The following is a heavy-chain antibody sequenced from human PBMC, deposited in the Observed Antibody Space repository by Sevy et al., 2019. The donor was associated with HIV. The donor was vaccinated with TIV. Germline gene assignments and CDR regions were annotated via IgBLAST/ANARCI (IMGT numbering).Heavy chain of an antibody. CDR1: GLTFDNYS. V-gene: IGHV3-9*01. CDR3: AKVRYSGRLGAFDY. Sequence: GGSLRLSCVVSGLTFDNYSMHWVRAVPGKGLEWVSGISWNSNSIRYADSVKGRFTISRDNAKNSLYLQIDSLRTEDTAIYYCAKVRYSGRLGAFDYWGQGTLVTVSS. CDR2: ISWNSNSI. D-gene: IGHD1-26*01. J-gene: IGHJ4*02.